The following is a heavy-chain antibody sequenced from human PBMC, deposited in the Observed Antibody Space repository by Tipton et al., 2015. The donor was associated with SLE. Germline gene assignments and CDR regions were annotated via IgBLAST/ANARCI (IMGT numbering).Heavy chain of an antibody. V-gene: IGHV5-51*03. D-gene: IGHD1-26*01. Sequence: QLVQSGAEVEKPGESLKISCKASGYNFNIYWIGWVRQMPGKGLEWMGIIYPGDSDTRYSPSFQGQVTISADKSISTAYLQWSSLRADDTAVYYCASGSYQYYFDYWGQGTLVTVSS. CDR2: IYPGDSDT. J-gene: IGHJ4*02. CDR3: ASGSYQYYFDY. CDR1: GYNFNIYW.